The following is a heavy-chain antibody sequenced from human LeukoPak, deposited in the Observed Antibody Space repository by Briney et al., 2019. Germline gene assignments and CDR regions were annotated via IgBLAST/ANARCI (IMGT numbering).Heavy chain of an antibody. V-gene: IGHV4-34*12. CDR3: ARVPSYGSGSYQTFDY. J-gene: IGHJ4*02. CDR1: GLSFSGYY. D-gene: IGHD3-10*01. Sequence: SATLSLTGAVYGLSFSGYYWGWIRQPPGNGLEWIGEIIDSGSTNYTPSLKSRVTISVDTSKNQFSLKLSSVTAADTAVYYCARVPSYGSGSYQTFDYWGQGTLVTVSS. CDR2: IIDSGST.